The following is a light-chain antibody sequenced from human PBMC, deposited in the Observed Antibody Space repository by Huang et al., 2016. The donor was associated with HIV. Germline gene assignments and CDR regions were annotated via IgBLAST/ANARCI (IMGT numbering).Light chain of an antibody. CDR2: DAS. J-gene: IGKJ1*01. Sequence: DIQMTQSPFTLSASVGDRVTITCRASQSINRWLAWYQQKLVQAPKLLIYDASSLEKGVPSRFTGSGSGTDFTLTITSLQPDDFATYYCQQYSNYPWTFGQGTKVDIK. CDR1: QSINRW. V-gene: IGKV1-5*01. CDR3: QQYSNYPWT.